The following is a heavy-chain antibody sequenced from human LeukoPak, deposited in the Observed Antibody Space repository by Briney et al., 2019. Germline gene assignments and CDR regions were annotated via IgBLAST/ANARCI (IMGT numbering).Heavy chain of an antibody. CDR1: GYTFGGYY. J-gene: IGHJ4*02. D-gene: IGHD6-13*01. CDR2: INPNSGDT. V-gene: IGHV1-2*02. CDR3: ALYSSSWNSDN. Sequence: GASVKVSCKASGYTFGGYYLHWVRQAPGQGLEWMGWINPNSGDTNYAVKFQGRVTMTRDTSIDTAYMELSRLRSDDTAVYYCALYSSSWNSDNWGQGTLITVSS.